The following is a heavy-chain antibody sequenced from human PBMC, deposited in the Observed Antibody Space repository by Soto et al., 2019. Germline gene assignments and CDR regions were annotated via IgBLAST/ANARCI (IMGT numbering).Heavy chain of an antibody. CDR1: GLTFRSYG. V-gene: IGHV3-30*18. CDR2: VSYDGSKK. D-gene: IGHD6-13*01. J-gene: IGHJ4*02. Sequence: QVQLVESGGGVVQPGRSLRLSCEVSGLTFRSYGMHWVRQAPGKGLEWVAVVSYDGSKKYYTDPVKGRFTISRDNSKNTLYLQMNSLRTEDTAVYYCVKSKAAAGTRAGYYFDYWGQGSLVTVSS. CDR3: VKSKAAAGTRAGYYFDY.